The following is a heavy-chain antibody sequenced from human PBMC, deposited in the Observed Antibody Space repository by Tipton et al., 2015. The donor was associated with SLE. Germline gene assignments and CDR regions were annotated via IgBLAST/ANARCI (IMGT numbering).Heavy chain of an antibody. CDR1: GDSFNTYA. D-gene: IGHD2-2*01. J-gene: IGHJ4*02. CDR2: IIPIIGIT. CDR3: ARGRDQLPTGDH. Sequence: QLVQSGAEVREPGSSVKVSCKASGDSFNTYAFTWVRQAPGQGLEWMGAIIPIIGITKYAQDFQGRVTITTDESTNTAYMERSSLRSDDTAVYCGARGRDQLPTGDHWGQGTLVTVSS. V-gene: IGHV1-69*05.